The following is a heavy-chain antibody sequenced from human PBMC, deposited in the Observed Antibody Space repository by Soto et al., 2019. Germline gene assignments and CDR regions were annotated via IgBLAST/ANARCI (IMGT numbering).Heavy chain of an antibody. CDR1: GYTFTSYG. Sequence: GASVKVSCKASGYTFTSYGISWVRQAPGQGLEWMGWISAYNGNTNYAQKLQGRVTMTTDTSTSTAYMELRSPRSDDTAVYYCARAGYYDYGDYESWWFDPWGQGTLVTVSS. J-gene: IGHJ5*02. CDR3: ARAGYYDYGDYESWWFDP. CDR2: ISAYNGNT. D-gene: IGHD4-17*01. V-gene: IGHV1-18*01.